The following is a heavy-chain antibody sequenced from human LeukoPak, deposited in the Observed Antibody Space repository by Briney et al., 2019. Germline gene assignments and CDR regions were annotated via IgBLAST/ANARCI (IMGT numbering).Heavy chain of an antibody. V-gene: IGHV4-39*07. J-gene: IGHJ4*02. D-gene: IGHD3-9*01. CDR1: GGSISSSSYS. CDR3: ARERPSYYDILTGYYPRSLPYYFDY. CDR2: IYYSGST. Sequence: SETLSLTCTVSGGSISSSSYSWGWIRQPPGKGLEWIGSIYYSGSTYYNPSLKSRVAISVDTSKNQFSLKLSSVTAADTAVYYCARERPSYYDILTGYYPRSLPYYFDYWGQGTLVTVSS.